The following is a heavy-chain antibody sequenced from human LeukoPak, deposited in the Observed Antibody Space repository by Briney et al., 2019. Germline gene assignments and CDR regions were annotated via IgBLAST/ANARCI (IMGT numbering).Heavy chain of an antibody. CDR1: GSTVSSNY. CDR3: ARNGYTSGWYRN. V-gene: IGHV3-53*01. Sequence: GGSLRLSCAASGSTVSSNYMSWVRQAPGKGLEWVSTIYSGGSTYYPDSVKGRFTISRDNSKNTLYLQMNSLRGEDTAVYYCARNGYTSGWYRNWGQGTLVTVSS. CDR2: IYSGGST. D-gene: IGHD6-19*01. J-gene: IGHJ4*02.